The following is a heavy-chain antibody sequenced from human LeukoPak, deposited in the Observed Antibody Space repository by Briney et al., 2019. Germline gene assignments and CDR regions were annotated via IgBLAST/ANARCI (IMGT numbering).Heavy chain of an antibody. CDR3: AGLPAYYYDTSGFYFDY. J-gene: IGHJ4*02. V-gene: IGHV3-66*04. CDR2: IYSGGST. CDR1: GFTFNTYG. Sequence: PGGTLRLSCAASGFTFNTYGMSWVRQAPGKGLEWVSVIYSGGSTYYADSVKGRFTISRDNSKNTLYLQMNSLRAEDTAVYYCAGLPAYYYDTSGFYFDYWGQGTLVTVSS. D-gene: IGHD3-22*01.